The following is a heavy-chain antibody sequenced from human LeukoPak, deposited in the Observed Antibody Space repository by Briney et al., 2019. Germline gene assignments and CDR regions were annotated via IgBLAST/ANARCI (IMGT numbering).Heavy chain of an antibody. CDR2: IRSKAYGWTT. Sequence: GRTLRLSCTAYGFTFCDYAMSWVRQAPGKGLEGVGFIRSKAYGWTTEYAASVKGRFTISRDDSKSIAYVQMNSLRIEDTAVYYCTRAPAALFDFWGQGTLVTVSS. CDR3: TRAPAALFDF. J-gene: IGHJ4*02. D-gene: IGHD2-2*01. CDR1: GFTFCDYA. V-gene: IGHV3-49*04.